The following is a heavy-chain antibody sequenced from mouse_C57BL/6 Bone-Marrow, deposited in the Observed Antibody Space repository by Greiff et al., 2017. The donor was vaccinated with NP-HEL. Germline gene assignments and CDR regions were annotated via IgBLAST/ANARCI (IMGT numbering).Heavy chain of an antibody. Sequence: QVQLQQPGAELVKPGASVKMSCKASGYTFTSYWITWVKQRPGQGLEWIGDIYPGSGSTNYNEKFKSKATLTVDTSSSTAYRQLSSLTSEDSAVYYCARWVTTVVAHYAMDYWGQGTSVTVSS. CDR1: GYTFTSYW. CDR2: IYPGSGST. J-gene: IGHJ4*01. CDR3: ARWVTTVVAHYAMDY. V-gene: IGHV1-55*01. D-gene: IGHD1-1*01.